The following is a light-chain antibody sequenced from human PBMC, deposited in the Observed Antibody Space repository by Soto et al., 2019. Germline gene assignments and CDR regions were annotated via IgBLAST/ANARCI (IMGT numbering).Light chain of an antibody. J-gene: IGKJ4*01. CDR2: GAS. V-gene: IGKV3-15*01. CDR1: QSVSSN. Sequence: ETVMTQSPATLSVSPGERATLSCRASQSVSSNLAWYQQKPGQAPRLLIYGASTRATGFPARFSGSGSGTEFNLTISSLQSEDFGVYYCQQYNNWPRATFGGGTKVDIK. CDR3: QQYNNWPRAT.